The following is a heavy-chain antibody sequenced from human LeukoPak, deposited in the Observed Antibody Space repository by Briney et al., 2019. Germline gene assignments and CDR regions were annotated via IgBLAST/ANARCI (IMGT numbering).Heavy chain of an antibody. Sequence: ASVKVSCKASGYTFTSYDINWVRQATGQGLEWMGWMNPNSGNTGYAQKFQGRVTMTRNTSISTAYMEPSSLRSEDTAVYYCARTRSGSYYYGMDVWGQGTTVTVSS. D-gene: IGHD1-26*01. CDR2: MNPNSGNT. V-gene: IGHV1-8*01. J-gene: IGHJ6*02. CDR3: ARTRSGSYYYGMDV. CDR1: GYTFTSYD.